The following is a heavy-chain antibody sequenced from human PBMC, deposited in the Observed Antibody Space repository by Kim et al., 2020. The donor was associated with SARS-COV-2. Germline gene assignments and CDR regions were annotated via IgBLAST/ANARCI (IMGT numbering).Heavy chain of an antibody. CDR2: ISYDGSNK. V-gene: IGHV3-30-3*01. CDR1: GFTFSSYA. CDR3: ARAPVAGTLEPYFDY. J-gene: IGHJ4*01. D-gene: IGHD6-19*01. Sequence: GGSLRLSCAASGFTFSSYAMHWVCQAPGKGLEWVAVISYDGSNKYYADSVKGRFTISRDNSKNTLYLQMNSLRAEDTAVYYCARAPVAGTLEPYFDYWG.